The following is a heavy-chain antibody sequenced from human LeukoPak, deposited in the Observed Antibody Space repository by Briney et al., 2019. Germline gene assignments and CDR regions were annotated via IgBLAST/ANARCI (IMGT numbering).Heavy chain of an antibody. V-gene: IGHV3-21*01. CDR3: ARDLVYGDPYYYYGMDV. CDR1: GFTFSSYS. Sequence: GGSLRLSCAASGFTFSSYSMNWVRQAPGQGLEWVSSISSSSSYIYYADSVKGRFTISRDNAKNSLYLQMNSLRAEDTAVYYCARDLVYGDPYYYYGMDVWGQGTTVTVSS. CDR2: ISSSSSYI. J-gene: IGHJ6*02. D-gene: IGHD4-17*01.